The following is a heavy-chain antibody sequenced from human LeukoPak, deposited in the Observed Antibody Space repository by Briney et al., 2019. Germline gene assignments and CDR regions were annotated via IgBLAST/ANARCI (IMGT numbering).Heavy chain of an antibody. CDR3: ARETEYYGSGSYYNLLDY. V-gene: IGHV4-4*08. CDR1: GGSISSYY. D-gene: IGHD3-10*01. J-gene: IGHJ4*02. CDR2: IYTSGST. Sequence: PSETLSLTCTVSGGSISSYYWSWIRQPPGKGLEWIGCIYTSGSTNYNPSLKSRVTISVDTSKNQFSLKLSSVTAADTAVYYCARETEYYGSGSYYNLLDYWGQGTLVTVSS.